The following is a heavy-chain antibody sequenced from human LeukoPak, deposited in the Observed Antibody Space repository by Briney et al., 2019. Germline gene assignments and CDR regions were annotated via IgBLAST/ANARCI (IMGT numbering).Heavy chain of an antibody. CDR3: ARDPPSGYYDSSGNFDY. J-gene: IGHJ4*02. CDR2: INPSGGST. CDR1: GYTFTSYY. Sequence: ASVKDSCKASGYTFTSYYMRWVRQAPGQGLEWMGIINPSGGSTSYAQKFQGRVTMTRDTSTSTVYMELSSLRSEDTAVYYCARDPPSGYYDSSGNFDYWGQGTLVTVSS. D-gene: IGHD3-22*01. V-gene: IGHV1-46*01.